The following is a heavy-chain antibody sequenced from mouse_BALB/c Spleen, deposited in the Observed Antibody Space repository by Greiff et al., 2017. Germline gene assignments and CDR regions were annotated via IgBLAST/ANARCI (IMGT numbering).Heavy chain of an antibody. J-gene: IGHJ4*01. CDR3: ARLRPYYYAMDY. V-gene: IGHV5-17*02. CDR1: GFTFSSFG. CDR2: ISSGSSTI. D-gene: IGHD2-12*01. Sequence: EVKLVESGGGLVQPGGSRKLSCAASGFTFSSFGMHWVRQAPEKGLEWVAYISSGSSTIYYADTVKGRFTISRDNPKNTLFLQMTSLRSEDTAMYYCARLRPYYYAMDYWGQGTSVTVSS.